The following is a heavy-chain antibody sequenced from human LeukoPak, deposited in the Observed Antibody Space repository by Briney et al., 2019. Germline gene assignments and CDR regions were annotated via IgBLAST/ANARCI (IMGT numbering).Heavy chain of an antibody. CDR2: IYYSGST. D-gene: IGHD1-1*01. J-gene: IGHJ4*02. CDR3: AREGLEDGGTTYSAMFDY. V-gene: IGHV4-30-4*08. CDR1: GGSISSGDYY. Sequence: PSETLSLTCTVSGGSISSGDYYWSWIRQPPGKGLEWIGYIYYSGSTYYNPSLKSRVTISVDTSKNQFSLKLSSVTAADTAVYYCAREGLEDGGTTYSAMFDYWGQGTLVTVSS.